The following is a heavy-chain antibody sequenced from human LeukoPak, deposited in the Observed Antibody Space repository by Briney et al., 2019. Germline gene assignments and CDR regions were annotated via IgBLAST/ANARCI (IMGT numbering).Heavy chain of an antibody. V-gene: IGHV3-30*03. CDR3: AREPYCSSTSCPFDY. Sequence: GGSLRLSCAASGFTFSSYSMNWVRQAPGKGLEWVAVISYDGSNKYYADSVKGRFTISRDNSKNALYLQMNSLRAEDTAVYYCAREPYCSSTSCPFDYWGQGTLVTVSS. CDR1: GFTFSSYS. CDR2: ISYDGSNK. D-gene: IGHD2-2*01. J-gene: IGHJ4*02.